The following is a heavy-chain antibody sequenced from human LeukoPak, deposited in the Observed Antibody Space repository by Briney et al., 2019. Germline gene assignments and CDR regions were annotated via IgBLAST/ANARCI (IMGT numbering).Heavy chain of an antibody. CDR3: ARDGGTVTFDY. D-gene: IGHD4-17*01. J-gene: IGHJ4*02. V-gene: IGHV1-18*01. Sequence: GASVKVSCKASGYTFTSYGISWVRQAPGQGLEWMGWICAYNGNTNYAQNLQSVVTMTTDTSTSTAYMELRSLRSDDTAVYSCARDGGTVTFDYWGQGTLVTVSS. CDR2: ICAYNGNT. CDR1: GYTFTSYG.